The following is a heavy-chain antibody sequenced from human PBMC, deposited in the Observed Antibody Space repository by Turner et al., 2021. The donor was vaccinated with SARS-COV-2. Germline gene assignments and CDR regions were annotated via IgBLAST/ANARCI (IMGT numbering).Heavy chain of an antibody. V-gene: IGHV3-53*01. CDR2: IYSGGST. CDR3: ARDLGGLRFDY. D-gene: IGHD2-15*01. Sequence: EVQLVESGGSLFQPGGSLRLSCAASGFTVSSNYMSWVRQAPGKGLEWVSVIYSGGSTFYADSLKGRFTISRDNSKNTLYLQMNSLRAEDTAFYYCARDLGGLRFDYWGQGTLVTVSS. J-gene: IGHJ4*02. CDR1: GFTVSSNY.